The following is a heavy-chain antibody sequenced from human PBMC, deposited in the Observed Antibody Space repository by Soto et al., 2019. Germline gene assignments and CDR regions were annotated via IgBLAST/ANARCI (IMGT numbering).Heavy chain of an antibody. CDR2: ISWNSGSI. J-gene: IGHJ5*02. V-gene: IGHV3-9*01. D-gene: IGHD4-17*01. CDR3: AKDSYGDYEGWFDP. CDR1: GFTFDDYA. Sequence: EVQLVESGGGLVQPGRSLRLSCAASGFTFDDYAMHWVRQAPGKGLERVSGISWNSGSIGYVDSVKGRFTISRDNAKNSLYLQMNSLRAEDTALYYCAKDSYGDYEGWFDPWGQGTLVTVSS.